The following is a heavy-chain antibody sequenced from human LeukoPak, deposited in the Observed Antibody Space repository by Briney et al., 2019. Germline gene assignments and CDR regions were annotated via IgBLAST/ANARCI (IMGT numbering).Heavy chain of an antibody. J-gene: IGHJ6*03. CDR1: GASISNSTYY. D-gene: IGHD6-19*01. V-gene: IGHV4-39*07. Sequence: SETLSLTCNVPGASISNSTYYWGWIRQPPGKGLEWIGSIYYSGSTYCKPSLKSRLTISVDTSKNQFSLKLSSVTAADTAVYYCARGTRGGVPYSSGWPAVPYYYYMDVWGKGTTVTVSS. CDR2: IYYSGST. CDR3: ARGTRGGVPYSSGWPAVPYYYYMDV.